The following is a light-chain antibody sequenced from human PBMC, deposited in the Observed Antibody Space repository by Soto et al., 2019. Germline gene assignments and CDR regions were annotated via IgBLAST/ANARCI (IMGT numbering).Light chain of an antibody. J-gene: IGKJ4*01. CDR2: WAT. V-gene: IGKV4-1*01. CDR3: HQYFRSPIT. Sequence: DIVMAQSPDSLAVSLGERATINCKSSQSVXSNSKNRNHLSWYQQKPGQPPKLFIYWATTRESGVPDRFSGSGSGTDFTLTVSGLQAEDVAIYYCHQYFRSPITFGGGTKVDIK. CDR1: QSVXSNSKNRNH.